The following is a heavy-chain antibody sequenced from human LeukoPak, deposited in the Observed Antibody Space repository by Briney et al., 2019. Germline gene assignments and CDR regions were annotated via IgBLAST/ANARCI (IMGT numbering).Heavy chain of an antibody. Sequence: ASVKVSCKASGYTFTGQYIHWVRQAPGQGPEWMGWINPNSGGTNYAQKFQGRVTMTRDTSISTAYMELSRLRSDDTAVYYCARDSSSWYTFDYWGQGTLVTVSS. CDR1: GYTFTGQY. J-gene: IGHJ4*02. CDR2: INPNSGGT. D-gene: IGHD6-13*01. CDR3: ARDSSSWYTFDY. V-gene: IGHV1-2*02.